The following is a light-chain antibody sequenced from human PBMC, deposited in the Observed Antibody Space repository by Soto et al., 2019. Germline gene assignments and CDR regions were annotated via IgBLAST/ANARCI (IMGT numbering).Light chain of an antibody. V-gene: IGLV1-40*01. Sequence: QSVLTQPPSVSGAPGQRVTISCTGSSSNIGAGYDVHWYQQLPGTAPKLLIYGNSNRPSGVPDRFSGSKSGTSASLAITGLQAEDEADYYCQSYDSSLIGYVVFGGGPKLTVI. CDR3: QSYDSSLIGYVV. CDR1: SSNIGAGYD. J-gene: IGLJ2*01. CDR2: GNS.